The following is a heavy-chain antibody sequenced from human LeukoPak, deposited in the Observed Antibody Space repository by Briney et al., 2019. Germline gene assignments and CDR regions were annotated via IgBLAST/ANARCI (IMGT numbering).Heavy chain of an antibody. CDR3: ARTNSKRELPEHFDY. V-gene: IGHV1-2*02. D-gene: IGHD1-7*01. CDR1: GYTFSDNY. CDR2: INPNTGGT. J-gene: IGHJ4*02. Sequence: ASVKVSCKASGYTFSDNYIHWVRQAPGQGLEWMGWINPNTGGTYYAQRFQGRVTMTRDTSISTAYMELTRLTSDNPAVYYCARTNSKRELPEHFDYWGQGTLVTVSS.